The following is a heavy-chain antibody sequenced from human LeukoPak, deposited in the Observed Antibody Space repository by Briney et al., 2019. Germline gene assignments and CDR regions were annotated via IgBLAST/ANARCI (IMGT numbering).Heavy chain of an antibody. V-gene: IGHV4-59*12. D-gene: IGHD3-10*01. J-gene: IGHJ4*02. CDR3: ARGPYYFGSGTDYNSFSVVY. CDR2: ISYRGST. Sequence: SETLSLTCTVSGGSFSTYYRSWMRPPPGKRLEWMGYISYRGSTKYSPSPQSRVTISIDASKSQFSLKLSSVTDADTDVYYCARGPYYFGSGTDYNSFSVVYWRQGILVTVPS. CDR1: GGSFSTYY.